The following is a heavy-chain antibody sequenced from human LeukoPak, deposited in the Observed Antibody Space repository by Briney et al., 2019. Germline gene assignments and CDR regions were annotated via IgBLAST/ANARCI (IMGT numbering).Heavy chain of an antibody. V-gene: IGHV4-34*01. CDR1: GGSFSGYY. J-gene: IGHJ6*03. CDR2: INHSGST. Sequence: SETLSLTCAVYGGSFSGYYWSWIRQPPGKGLEWIGEINHSGSTNYNPSLKSRVTISVDTSKNQFSLKLSSVTAADTAVYYCARGGVGGYYYCYYMDVWGKGTTVTVSS. D-gene: IGHD3-16*01. CDR3: ARGGVGGYYYCYYMDV.